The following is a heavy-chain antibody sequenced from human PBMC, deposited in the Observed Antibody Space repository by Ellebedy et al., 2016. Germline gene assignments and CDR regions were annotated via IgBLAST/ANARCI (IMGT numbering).Heavy chain of an antibody. CDR3: ARGGYYYDSPLPLTPEYFQH. D-gene: IGHD3-22*01. CDR2: IIPILGIA. J-gene: IGHJ1*01. CDR1: GGTFSSYA. Sequence: SVKVSCXASGGTFSSYAISWVRQAPGQGLEWMGRIIPILGIANYAQKFQGRVTITADKSTSTAYMELSSLRSEDTAVYYCARGGYYYDSPLPLTPEYFQHWGQGTLVTVSS. V-gene: IGHV1-69*04.